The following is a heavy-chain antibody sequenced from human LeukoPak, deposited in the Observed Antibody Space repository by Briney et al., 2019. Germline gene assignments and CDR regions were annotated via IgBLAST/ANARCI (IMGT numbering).Heavy chain of an antibody. CDR2: IKQDGSEK. V-gene: IGHV3-7*04. Sequence: GGSLRLSCAASGFTFSRFWMSWVRQAPGKGLEWVANIKQDGSEKYYVDSVKGRFTISRDNAKNSPYLQMNSLRAEDTAVFYCARDGTYTDYDPDFDIWGQGTLVTVSS. CDR1: GFTFSRFW. J-gene: IGHJ4*02. CDR3: ARDGTYTDYDPDFDI. D-gene: IGHD5-12*01.